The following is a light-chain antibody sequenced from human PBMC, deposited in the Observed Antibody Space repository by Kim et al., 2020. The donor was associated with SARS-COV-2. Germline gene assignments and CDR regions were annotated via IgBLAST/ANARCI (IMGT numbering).Light chain of an antibody. CDR3: QQRGSWPLT. V-gene: IGKV3-11*01. J-gene: IGKJ4*01. Sequence: LSPWESATLSCRASQSVSSYLAWYQQKPGQAPRLLIYDASNRATGIPARFSGSGSGTDFTLTIGSLEPEDFAVYYCQQRGSWPLTFGGGTKVDIK. CDR2: DAS. CDR1: QSVSSY.